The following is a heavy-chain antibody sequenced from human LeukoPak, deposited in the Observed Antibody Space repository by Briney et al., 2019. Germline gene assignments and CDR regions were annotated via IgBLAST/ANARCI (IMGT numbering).Heavy chain of an antibody. CDR3: ARDGGHIGSYYFDY. CDR1: GGSMNNYS. CDR2: IYYSGST. J-gene: IGHJ4*02. V-gene: IGHV4-59*01. D-gene: IGHD1-26*01. Sequence: SETLSLTCTVSGGSMNNYSWSWIRQPPGKGLEWIGYIYYSGSTNYNPSLKSRVTISVDTSKNQFSLKLGSVTAADTAVYYCARDGGHIGSYYFDYWGQGILVTVSS.